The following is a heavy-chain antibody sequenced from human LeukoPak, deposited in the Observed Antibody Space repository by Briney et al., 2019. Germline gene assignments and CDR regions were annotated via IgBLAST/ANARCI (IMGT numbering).Heavy chain of an antibody. Sequence: GGSLRLSCAASGFTFSSYSMNWVRQAPGKGLEWVSYISSSSSTIYYADSVKGRFTISRDNAKNSLYLQMNSLRAGDTAVYYCARVLSEGLDYWGQGTLVTVSS. CDR2: ISSSSSTI. J-gene: IGHJ4*02. CDR3: ARVLSEGLDY. CDR1: GFTFSSYS. V-gene: IGHV3-48*04.